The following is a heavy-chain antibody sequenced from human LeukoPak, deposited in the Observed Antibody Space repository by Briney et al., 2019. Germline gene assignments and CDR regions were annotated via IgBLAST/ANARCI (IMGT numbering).Heavy chain of an antibody. J-gene: IGHJ3*02. CDR3: TGGGTIGIGAFDI. D-gene: IGHD1/OR15-1a*01. Sequence: GGSLKLSCAASGFAFSASTMHWVRQASGKGLEWLGRIRNKANFYATTYGESVKGRFSISRDDSKNMVYLQMNYLKTEDTAVYYCTGGGTIGIGAFDIWGQGTRVTVSS. V-gene: IGHV3-73*01. CDR2: IRNKANFYAT. CDR1: GFAFSAST.